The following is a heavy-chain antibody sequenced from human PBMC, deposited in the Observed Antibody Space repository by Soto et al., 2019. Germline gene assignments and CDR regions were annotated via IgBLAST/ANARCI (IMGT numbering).Heavy chain of an antibody. J-gene: IGHJ5*02. V-gene: IGHV4-39*02. D-gene: IGHD1-1*01. CDR2: ICYSGIT. Sequence: SETLTLTCTLSGVSISNSSYYWGLIRRPPGKGLEWIGTICYSGITYYNPSLKSRVTISVDTSKNQFSLKLTSVTAADTAVYYCAREELPPGTSFISWFDHWGQGTLVTVSS. CDR1: GVSISNSSYY. CDR3: AREELPPGTSFISWFDH.